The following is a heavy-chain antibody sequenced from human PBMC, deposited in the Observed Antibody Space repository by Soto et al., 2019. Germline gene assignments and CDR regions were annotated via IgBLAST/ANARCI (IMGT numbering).Heavy chain of an antibody. CDR1: GDSVTSGSYY. CDR3: AREWGLLPYYVMNV. V-gene: IGHV4-61*03. D-gene: IGHD7-27*01. J-gene: IGHJ6*02. CDR2: ISYTGRT. Sequence: SETLSLTCIVSGDSVTSGSYYWTWLRQPPGKGLEWIGYISYTGRTKYNPSLQSRVTISVDTSKNNFSLNLSSVTAADTAVYFCAREWGLLPYYVMNVWGHGTAVTVSS.